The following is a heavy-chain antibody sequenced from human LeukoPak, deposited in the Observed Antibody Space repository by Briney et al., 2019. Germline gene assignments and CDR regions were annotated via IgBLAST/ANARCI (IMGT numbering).Heavy chain of an antibody. CDR1: GFTFNSYA. CDR3: ARDVTSISGYFDY. J-gene: IGHJ4*02. V-gene: IGHV3-23*01. D-gene: IGHD1-26*01. CDR2: VSGSGGIT. Sequence: PGGSLRLSCAASGFTFNSYAMTWVRQAPGKGLEWVSHVSGSGGITYYADSVKGRFTIFRDNAKNSLYLQMNSLRAEDTAVYYCARDVTSISGYFDYWGQGTLVTVSS.